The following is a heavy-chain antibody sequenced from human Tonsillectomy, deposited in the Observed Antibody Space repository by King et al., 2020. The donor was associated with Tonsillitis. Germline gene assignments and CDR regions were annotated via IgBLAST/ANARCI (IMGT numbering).Heavy chain of an antibody. CDR2: ISSSSQYI. D-gene: IGHD6-13*01. V-gene: IGHV3-21*01. CDR1: GITFSTYS. CDR3: ARGAAAAGIFAMDV. J-gene: IGHJ6*02. Sequence: EVQLVESGGGLVKPGGSLRLSCAASGITFSTYSMNWVRQAPGKGLEWVSSISSSSQYIYYADSVKGRFTISRDNAKNSLFLQMNSLRVEDTAVYYCARGAAAAGIFAMDVWGQGTTVTVSS.